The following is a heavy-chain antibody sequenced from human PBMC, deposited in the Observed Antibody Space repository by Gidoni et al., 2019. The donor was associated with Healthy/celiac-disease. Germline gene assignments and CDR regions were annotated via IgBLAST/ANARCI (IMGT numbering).Heavy chain of an antibody. CDR3: ARLEGNYYDSSGYYYYFDY. D-gene: IGHD3-22*01. V-gene: IGHV2-26*01. Sequence: QVTLKESGPVLVKPTETLTLTCTVSGFSLSNARMGVSWIRQPPGKALEWLAHIFSNDEKSYSTSLKSRLTISKDTSKSQVVLTMTNMDPVDTATYYCARLEGNYYDSSGYYYYFDYWGQGTLVTVSS. J-gene: IGHJ4*02. CDR1: GFSLSNARMG. CDR2: IFSNDEK.